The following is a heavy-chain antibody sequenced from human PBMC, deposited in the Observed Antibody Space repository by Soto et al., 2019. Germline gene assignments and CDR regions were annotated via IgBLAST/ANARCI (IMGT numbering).Heavy chain of an antibody. CDR2: LNDSGGT. CDR3: ARARGGVQD. Sequence: QVQLQQWGAGLLKPSETQSLTCAVYGGSFSGYYWSWIRQPPGKGLEWIGELNDSGGTNYNASLKSRVTISGDTSKNQFSLKLSFVTAADTAMYYCARARGGVQDWGPGTLVTVSS. V-gene: IGHV4-34*01. J-gene: IGHJ1*01. CDR1: GGSFSGYY. D-gene: IGHD3-10*01.